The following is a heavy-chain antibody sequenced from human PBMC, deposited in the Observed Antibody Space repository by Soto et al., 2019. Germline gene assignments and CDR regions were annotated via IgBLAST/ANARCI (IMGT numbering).Heavy chain of an antibody. J-gene: IGHJ4*02. CDR3: AGDKVKQAVAGSYFDY. CDR2: IYYSGST. CDR1: GGSISSGGYY. D-gene: IGHD6-19*01. Sequence: QVQLQESGPGLVKPSQTLSLTCTVSGGSISSGGYYWSWIRQHPGKGLEWIGYIYYSGSTYYNPSLKSRVTIAVDTSKNQFSLKLSSVTAADTAVYYCAGDKVKQAVAGSYFDYWGQGTLVTVSS. V-gene: IGHV4-31*03.